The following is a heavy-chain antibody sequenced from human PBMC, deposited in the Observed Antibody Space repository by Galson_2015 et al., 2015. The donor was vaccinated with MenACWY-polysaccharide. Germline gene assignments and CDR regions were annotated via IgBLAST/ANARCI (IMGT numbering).Heavy chain of an antibody. CDR3: ASGLAELARPLKY. CDR1: GSTVADLS. Sequence: SVKVSCKVSGSTVADLSMHWVRQAAGKGPEWMGAFDPEDGGTLYAQKFQDRVTITVDTSTDTAYMEMSGLKSEDTAIYYCASGLAELARPLKYCGQGSLVTVSS. CDR2: FDPEDGGT. J-gene: IGHJ4*02. V-gene: IGHV1-24*01. D-gene: IGHD1-1*01.